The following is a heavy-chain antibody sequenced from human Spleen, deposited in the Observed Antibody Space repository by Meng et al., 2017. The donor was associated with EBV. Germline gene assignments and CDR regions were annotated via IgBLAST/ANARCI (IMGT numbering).Heavy chain of an antibody. D-gene: IGHD4/OR15-4a*01. J-gene: IGHJ5*02. CDR3: ARGGYGTNYFDP. V-gene: IGHV4-34*02. CDR2: INHSGRT. Sequence: QVQLQTWGAGLLKPSGTLSLTCAVSAGSFNDFYWSWIRQPPGKGLEYIGEINHSGRTTYNPSLKSRVTISVDTSKNRFSLNLRSATAADAAVYFCARGGYGTNYFDPWGQGTLVTVSS. CDR1: AGSFNDFY.